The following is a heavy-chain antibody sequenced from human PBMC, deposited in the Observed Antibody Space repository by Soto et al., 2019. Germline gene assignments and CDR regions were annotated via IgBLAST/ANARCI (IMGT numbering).Heavy chain of an antibody. CDR3: ATSSDSWPHNWFEP. CDR2: IYYSGAT. Sequence: SDALSLTCAVSGGSISSYYLSWIPQPPGRGLEWNGYIYYSGATNYNPSLGSRVTISVDTSKSQFSLKLSSVTAADTAIYYCATSSDSWPHNWFEPWGQGTRVTVSS. CDR1: GGSISSYY. D-gene: IGHD6-13*01. J-gene: IGHJ5*02. V-gene: IGHV4-59*07.